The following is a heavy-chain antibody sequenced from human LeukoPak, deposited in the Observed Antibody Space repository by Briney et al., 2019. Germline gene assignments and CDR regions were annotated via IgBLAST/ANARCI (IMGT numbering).Heavy chain of an antibody. CDR3: ARIVVVAAISWFDP. CDR2: IIPIFGTA. Sequence: EASVKVSCKASGGTFSSYAISWVRQAPGQGREWMGGIIPIFGTANYAQKFQGRVTITADESTSTAYMELSSLRSEDTAVYHCARIVVVAAISWFDPWGQGTLVTVSS. V-gene: IGHV1-69*13. J-gene: IGHJ5*02. D-gene: IGHD2-15*01. CDR1: GGTFSSYA.